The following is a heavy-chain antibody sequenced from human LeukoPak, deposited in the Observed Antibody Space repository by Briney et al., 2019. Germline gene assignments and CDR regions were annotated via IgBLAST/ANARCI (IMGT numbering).Heavy chain of an antibody. V-gene: IGHV4-59*02. CDR1: GASVTSYY. CDR3: ARIMPSDCSTTP. J-gene: IGHJ5*02. CDR2: MFYSGTT. D-gene: IGHD4-11*01. Sequence: SETLSLTCSVSGASVTSYYWTWIRQPPGKGLESIGYMFYSGTTNYNPSLKSRVTISMDTSKNQFSLKLTSVTAADTAVYYCARIMPSDCSTTPWGQGTLVTVSS.